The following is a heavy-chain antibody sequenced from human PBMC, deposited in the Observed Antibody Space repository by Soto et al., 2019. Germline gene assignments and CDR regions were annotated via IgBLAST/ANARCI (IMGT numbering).Heavy chain of an antibody. Sequence: QVQLVQSGAEVKKPGASVKVSCKASGYTFTGFYMHWVRQAPGQGPEWMGWINPNTSGTSYAQKFQGWVTLTRDTSINTAYMELSRLSSDDTAVYYCARDPWGYSGIKGYFYGMDVWGQGTTVTISS. V-gene: IGHV1-2*04. CDR3: ARDPWGYSGIKGYFYGMDV. D-gene: IGHD5-12*01. CDR2: INPNTSGT. J-gene: IGHJ6*02. CDR1: GYTFTGFY.